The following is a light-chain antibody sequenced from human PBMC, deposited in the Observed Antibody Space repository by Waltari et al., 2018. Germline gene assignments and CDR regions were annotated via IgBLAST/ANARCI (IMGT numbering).Light chain of an antibody. Sequence: QSALTQPASVSGSPGQAITISCTGTSSDIGRYNYVSWYQQPPGQAPKLVISEVSNRPSGVSNRFSGSKSGNTASLTISGLQAEDGAHYYCSSYTNSGNVVFGGGTKLTVL. CDR3: SSYTNSGNVV. CDR2: EVS. V-gene: IGLV2-14*01. J-gene: IGLJ2*01. CDR1: SSDIGRYNY.